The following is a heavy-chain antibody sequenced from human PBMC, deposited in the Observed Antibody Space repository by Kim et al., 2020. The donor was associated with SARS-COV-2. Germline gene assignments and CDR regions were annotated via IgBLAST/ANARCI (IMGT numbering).Heavy chain of an antibody. CDR1: GFTFSSYG. J-gene: IGHJ4*02. V-gene: IGHV3-33*05. D-gene: IGHD4-17*01. CDR2: ISYDGSNK. Sequence: GGSLRLSCAASGFTFSSYGMHWVRQAPGKGLEWVAVISYDGSNKYYADSVKGRFTISRDNSKNTLYLQMNSLRAEDTAVYYCARDPPSNIDYGDSWGYWGQGTLVTVSS. CDR3: ARDPPSNIDYGDSWGY.